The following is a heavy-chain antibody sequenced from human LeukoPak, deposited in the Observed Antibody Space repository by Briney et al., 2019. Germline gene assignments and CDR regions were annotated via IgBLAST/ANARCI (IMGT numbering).Heavy chain of an antibody. CDR2: IGPYNGNT. J-gene: IGHJ6*02. CDR1: GYTFTNYG. V-gene: IGHV1-18*01. Sequence: ASVKVSCKASGYTFTNYGINWVRQAPGQGLEWMGWIGPYNGNTNYTQKLQGRVTMTTDTSTTTAYMELRSLRSDDTAVYYCARGGYSSGWYALGPYYFYYGMDVWGQGTTVTVSS. D-gene: IGHD6-19*01. CDR3: ARGGYSSGWYALGPYYFYYGMDV.